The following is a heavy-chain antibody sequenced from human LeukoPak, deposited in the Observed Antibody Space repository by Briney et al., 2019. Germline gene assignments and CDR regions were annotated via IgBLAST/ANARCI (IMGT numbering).Heavy chain of an antibody. CDR3: ARLVITFGGVIPQVFDI. J-gene: IGHJ3*02. Sequence: GESLKISCKGYGYSFATYWIAWVRQMPGEGLEWLGIIHPGDSNTRYSPSFQGQVTISADKSISTAYLQWSSLKASDTAMYYCARLVITFGGVIPQVFDIWGQGTMVTVSS. CDR2: IHPGDSNT. V-gene: IGHV5-51*01. CDR1: GYSFATYW. D-gene: IGHD3-16*02.